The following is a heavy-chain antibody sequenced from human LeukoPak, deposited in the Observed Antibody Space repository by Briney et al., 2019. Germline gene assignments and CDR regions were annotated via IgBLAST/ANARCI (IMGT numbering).Heavy chain of an antibody. CDR3: ARGDYDILTGYSPYYFDY. Sequence: SETLSLTCTVSGGSISSGGYYWSWIRQHPGKGLEWIGYIYYSGSTYYNPSLKSRVTISVDRSKNQFSLKLSSVTAADTAVYYCARGDYDILTGYSPYYFDYWGQGTLVTVSS. V-gene: IGHV4-31*03. D-gene: IGHD3-9*01. J-gene: IGHJ4*02. CDR1: GGSISSGGYY. CDR2: IYYSGST.